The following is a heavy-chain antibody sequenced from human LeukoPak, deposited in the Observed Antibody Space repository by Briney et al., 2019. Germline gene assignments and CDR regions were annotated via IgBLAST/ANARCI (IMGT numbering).Heavy chain of an antibody. CDR1: GFTFSSYS. V-gene: IGHV3-21*01. J-gene: IGHJ3*02. CDR3: ARATNGRFDI. Sequence: GGSLRLSCAASGFTFSSYSMNWVRQAPGKGLEWVSFISSSTSYISYADSVKGRFTISRDNAKISLWLQMNSLRAEDTAVYYCARATNGRFDIWGQGTMVTVS. CDR2: ISSSTSYI. D-gene: IGHD2-8*01.